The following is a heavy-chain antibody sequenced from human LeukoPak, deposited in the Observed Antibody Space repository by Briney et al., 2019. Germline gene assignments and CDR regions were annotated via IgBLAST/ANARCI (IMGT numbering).Heavy chain of an antibody. Sequence: PSETLSLTCTVSGGSIGSSPYYWGWIRQPPGKGQEWIGSIYYSGTTHYSPSLESRVTISVDTSKNQFSLKLASVTAADTAIYYCAKGAGGFSYYNWFDPWGQGTLVTVSS. CDR2: IYYSGTT. V-gene: IGHV4-39*07. D-gene: IGHD5-18*01. CDR1: GGSIGSSPYY. CDR3: AKGAGGFSYYNWFDP. J-gene: IGHJ5*02.